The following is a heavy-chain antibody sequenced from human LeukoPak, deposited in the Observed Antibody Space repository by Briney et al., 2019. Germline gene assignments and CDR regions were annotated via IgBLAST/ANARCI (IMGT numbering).Heavy chain of an antibody. CDR3: ARALGAFDI. CDR2: INHSGST. Sequence: SSETLSLTCAVYGGSFSGYYWSWIRQPPGKGLEWIGEINHSGSTNYNPSLKSRVTISVDTSKNQFSLKLSSVTAADTAVYYCARALGAFDIWGQGTMVTVSS. V-gene: IGHV4-34*01. J-gene: IGHJ3*02. CDR1: GGSFSGYY.